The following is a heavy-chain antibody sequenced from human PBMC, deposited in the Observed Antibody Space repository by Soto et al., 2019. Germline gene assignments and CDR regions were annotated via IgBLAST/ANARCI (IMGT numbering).Heavy chain of an antibody. Sequence: SETLSLTCAVYGGSFSGYYWSWIRQPPGKGLEWIGEINHSGSTNYNPSLKSRVTISVDTSKNQFSLKLSSVTAADTAVYYCARDIGYGDYVSDYWGQGTLVTVSS. J-gene: IGHJ4*02. CDR3: ARDIGYGDYVSDY. D-gene: IGHD4-17*01. CDR2: INHSGST. CDR1: GGSFSGYY. V-gene: IGHV4-34*01.